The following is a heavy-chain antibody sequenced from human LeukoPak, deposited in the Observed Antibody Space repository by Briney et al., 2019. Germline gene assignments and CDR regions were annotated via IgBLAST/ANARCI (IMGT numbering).Heavy chain of an antibody. CDR2: IKQYGSEK. J-gene: IGHJ4*02. V-gene: IGHV3-7*05. Sequence: GGSLRLSCAASGFIFSNYWMSWVRQAPGKGLEWVATIKQYGSEKFYVDSVKGRFTISRDNAKKSLFLQMDSLRGEDTAVYYCARAAEISALDNWGEGTLVTVS. CDR1: GFIFSNYW. CDR3: ARAAEISALDN. D-gene: IGHD6-13*01.